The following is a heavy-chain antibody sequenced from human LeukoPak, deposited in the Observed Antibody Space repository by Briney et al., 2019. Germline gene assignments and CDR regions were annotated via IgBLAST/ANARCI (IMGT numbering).Heavy chain of an antibody. J-gene: IGHJ6*03. V-gene: IGHV1-69*05. CDR3: ARSTVTMWVSYYYYYYMDV. CDR1: GGTFSSYA. Sequence: GASVKVSCKASGGTFSSYAISWVRQAPGQGLDWMGGIIPIFGTANYAQKFQGRVTITTDESTSTAYMELSSLRSEDTAVYYCARSTVTMWVSYYYYYYMDVWGKGTTVTVSS. CDR2: IIPIFGTA. D-gene: IGHD4-17*01.